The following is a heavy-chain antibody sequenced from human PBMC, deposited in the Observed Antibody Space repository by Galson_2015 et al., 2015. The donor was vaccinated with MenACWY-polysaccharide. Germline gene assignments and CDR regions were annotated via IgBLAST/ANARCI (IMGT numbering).Heavy chain of an antibody. D-gene: IGHD3-22*01. CDR1: GYTFTSYG. CDR2: MNPNSGNT. J-gene: IGHJ4*02. Sequence: SVKVSCKASGYTFTSYGISWVRQATGQGLEWMGWMNPNSGNTGYAQKFQGRVTMTRDTSISTAYMELSSLRSEDTAVYYCARGLYDSSGYYYDPYFDYWGQGTLVTVSS. V-gene: IGHV1-8*02. CDR3: ARGLYDSSGYYYDPYFDY.